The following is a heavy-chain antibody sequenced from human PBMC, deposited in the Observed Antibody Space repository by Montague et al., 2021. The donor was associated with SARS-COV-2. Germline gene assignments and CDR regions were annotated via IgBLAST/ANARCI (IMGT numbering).Heavy chain of an antibody. D-gene: IGHD3-16*02. J-gene: IGHJ6*02. CDR3: AHTAWGFGELSWGPKARHYYYAMDV. CDR1: GFSLSSSGVG. Sequence: PALVKPTQTLTLTCTFSGFSLSSSGVGVGWIRQPPGKALEWLALIFWDDARRYSPSLNNRLTISKDTSKNQVVLTMTNMDPVDTATYYCAHTAWGFGELSWGPKARHYYYAMDVWGQGTTVTVSS. V-gene: IGHV2-5*02. CDR2: IFWDDAR.